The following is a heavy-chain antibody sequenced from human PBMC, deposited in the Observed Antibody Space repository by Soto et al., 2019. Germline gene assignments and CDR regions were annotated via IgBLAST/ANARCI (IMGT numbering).Heavy chain of an antibody. CDR3: TRVVTGYYYMDV. J-gene: IGHJ6*03. Sequence: QVQLVQSGAEVKRPGASVKVSCKASGYTFTSYSFSWVRQAPGQGPEWMGWSSGSNGKTNFAQKFRGRVTMTTDTFTNTAYMELRSLNPDDTAVYYCTRVVTGYYYMDVWGTGTTVAVSS. D-gene: IGHD5-18*01. CDR2: SSGSNGKT. CDR1: GYTFTSYS. V-gene: IGHV1-18*01.